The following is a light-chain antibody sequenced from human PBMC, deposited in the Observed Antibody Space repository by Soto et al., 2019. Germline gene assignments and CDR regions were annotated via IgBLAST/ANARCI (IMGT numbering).Light chain of an antibody. Sequence: QSVLTQPASVSGSPGQSITISCTGTSSDVGGYNYVSWYQQHPGKAPKFMIYDVNNRPSGFSNRFSGSKSGNTASLTISGLQAEDEADYYCSSYTGSSTVFGGGTKLTVL. V-gene: IGLV2-14*01. CDR3: SSYTGSSTV. J-gene: IGLJ2*01. CDR1: SSDVGGYNY. CDR2: DVN.